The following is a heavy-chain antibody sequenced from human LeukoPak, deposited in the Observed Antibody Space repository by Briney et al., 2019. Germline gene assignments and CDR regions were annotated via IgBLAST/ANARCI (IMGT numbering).Heavy chain of an antibody. V-gene: IGHV4-38-2*02. CDR3: ARDNSYGHYGPFDY. CDR1: GYSISSGYY. J-gene: IGHJ4*02. CDR2: IHHGGNN. Sequence: SETLSLTCTVSGYSISSGYYWGWIRQPPGKGLEWIGSIHHGGNNYNNPSLKSRVTISVDPSKNQFSLKLSSVTAADTAVYYCARDNSYGHYGPFDYWGQGTLVPVSS. D-gene: IGHD4-17*01.